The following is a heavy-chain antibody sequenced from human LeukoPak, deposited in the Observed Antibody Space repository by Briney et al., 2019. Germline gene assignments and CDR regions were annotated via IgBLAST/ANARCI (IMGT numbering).Heavy chain of an antibody. D-gene: IGHD3-9*01. CDR2: ISSSGSTI. V-gene: IGHV3-11*04. CDR3: AREDYDILTGYSHGAFDI. CDR1: GFTFSDYY. J-gene: IGHJ3*02. Sequence: GGSLRLSCAASGFTFSDYYMSWIRQAPGKGLEWVSYISSSGSTIYYADSVKGRFTISRDNAKNSLYLQMNSLRAEDTAVYYCAREDYDILTGYSHGAFDIWGQGTMVTVSS.